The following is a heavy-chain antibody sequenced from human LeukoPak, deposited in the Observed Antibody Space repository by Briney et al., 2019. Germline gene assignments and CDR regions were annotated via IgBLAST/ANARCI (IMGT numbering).Heavy chain of an antibody. V-gene: IGHV3-30*04. CDR2: ISYDGSNK. Sequence: GRSLRLSCAASGFTFSSSAMHWVRQAPGKGLEWVALISYDGSNKYSADSVKGRFTISRDNSENTLYLQMNSLRAEDTAVYYCARDLASFGELPYNWFDPWGQGTLVTVSS. CDR3: ARDLASFGELPYNWFDP. CDR1: GFTFSSSA. J-gene: IGHJ5*02. D-gene: IGHD3-10*01.